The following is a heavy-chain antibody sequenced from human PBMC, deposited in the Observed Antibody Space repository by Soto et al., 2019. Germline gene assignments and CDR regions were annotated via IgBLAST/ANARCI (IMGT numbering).Heavy chain of an antibody. CDR2: ISGGGTYL. CDR3: ASGKSGSYDF. D-gene: IGHD1-26*01. V-gene: IGHV3-21*01. Sequence: EVQLVESGGGLVKPGGSLRLSCAASEFTFSSYALNWVRQAPGKGLEWVSSISGGGTYLYYADSVKGRFTISRDNAKNSLYLQMNSLRADDTAVYYCASGKSGSYDFWGQGTLVTVSS. CDR1: EFTFSSYA. J-gene: IGHJ4*02.